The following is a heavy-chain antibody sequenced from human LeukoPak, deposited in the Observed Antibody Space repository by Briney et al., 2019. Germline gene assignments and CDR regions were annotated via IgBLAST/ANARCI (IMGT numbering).Heavy chain of an antibody. J-gene: IGHJ6*03. CDR3: ARDLISSGYDYYMDV. V-gene: IGHV3-30-3*01. CDR1: GFTLSSYA. D-gene: IGHD3-22*01. CDR2: ISYDGSNK. Sequence: GGSLRLSCAASGFTLSSYAMHWVRQAPGKGLEWVAVISYDGSNKYYADSVKGRFTISRDNSKNTLYLQMNSLRAEDTAVYYCARDLISSGYDYYMDVWGKGTTVAVSS.